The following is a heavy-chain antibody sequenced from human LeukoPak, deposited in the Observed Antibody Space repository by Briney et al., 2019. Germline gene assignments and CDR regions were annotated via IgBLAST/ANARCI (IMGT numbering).Heavy chain of an antibody. CDR2: INPRIGDT. V-gene: IGHV1-2*06. Sequence: ASVKVSCKASGYTFTGFYIHWVRQAPGQGLEWMGRINPRIGDTNSARTFQGRVTMTRDTSISTAYMDLNRLTSDDTAVYYCARDIASGGYYSIPSDYWGQGTLVTVSS. CDR1: GYTFTGFY. J-gene: IGHJ4*02. D-gene: IGHD3-22*01. CDR3: ARDIASGGYYSIPSDY.